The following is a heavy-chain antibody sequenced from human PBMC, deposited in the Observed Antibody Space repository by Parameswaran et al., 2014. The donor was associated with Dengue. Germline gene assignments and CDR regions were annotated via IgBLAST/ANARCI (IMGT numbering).Heavy chain of an antibody. V-gene: IGHV1-46*01. CDR3: ARGVGTIRGIIIYYYFDV. D-gene: IGHD3-10*01. J-gene: IGHJ6*03. Sequence: WVRQAPGQGLEWMGLIDPSGGSTIYAQQFQGRVTMTRDTSTSTVYMELSSLRSEDTAVFYCARGVGTIRGIIIYYYFDVWGQGTTVTVSS. CDR2: IDPSGGST.